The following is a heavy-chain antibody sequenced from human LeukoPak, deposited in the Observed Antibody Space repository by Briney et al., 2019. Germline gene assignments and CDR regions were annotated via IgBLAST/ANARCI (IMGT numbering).Heavy chain of an antibody. J-gene: IGHJ4*02. CDR2: ISSSSSTI. V-gene: IGHV3-48*01. Sequence: GGSLRLSCAASGFTFSSYSMNWVRQAPGKGLEWVSYISSSSSTIYYTDSVKGRFTISRHNAKNSLYLQMNSLRAEDTAVYYCARSYDFWSGYYTGPLDYWGQGTLVTVSS. CDR3: ARSYDFWSGYYTGPLDY. CDR1: GFTFSSYS. D-gene: IGHD3-3*01.